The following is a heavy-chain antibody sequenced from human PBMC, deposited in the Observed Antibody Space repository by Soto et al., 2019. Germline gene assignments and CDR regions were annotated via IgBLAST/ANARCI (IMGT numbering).Heavy chain of an antibody. CDR1: GWPFSGYY. J-gene: IGHJ6*02. CDR2: INHSGST. D-gene: IGHD3-10*01. Sequence: SETLSLTYAVYGWPFSGYYWSWMRQPPGKGLEWIGEINHSGSTNYNPSLKSRVTISIDTSKNQFSLRLSSVTAADTAVYFCARDKGGALLKGSGIDVWGQGTTVT. CDR3: ARDKGGALLKGSGIDV. V-gene: IGHV4-34*01.